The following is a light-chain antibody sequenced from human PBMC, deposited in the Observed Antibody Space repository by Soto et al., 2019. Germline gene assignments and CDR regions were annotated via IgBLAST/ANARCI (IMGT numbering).Light chain of an antibody. Sequence: QSALTQPPSASGTPGQSVTIPCSGSSSNIGSNTVDWYQQLPGTAPKLLIYSSNQRPSGVPDRFSGSKSGTSASLAISGLQSDDEADYFCAAWDDSLNGLYVFGTGTKVTVL. J-gene: IGLJ1*01. CDR1: SSNIGSNT. CDR2: SSN. CDR3: AAWDDSLNGLYV. V-gene: IGLV1-44*01.